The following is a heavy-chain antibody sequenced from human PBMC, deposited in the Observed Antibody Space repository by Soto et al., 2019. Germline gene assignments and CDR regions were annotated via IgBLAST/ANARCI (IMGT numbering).Heavy chain of an antibody. D-gene: IGHD1-26*01. V-gene: IGHV4-4*02. CDR1: GGSMTSSNW. J-gene: IGHJ4*02. CDR2: AHHSGRT. CDR3: ARSEATGLDY. Sequence: SETLSLTCTVSGGSMTSSNWRNWVRQSPGKGLEWIGEAHHSGRTNYNPSLKSRVTISVDKSKNHFSPKLSSVTAADTAVYYCARSEATGLDYWGQGTLVTVSS.